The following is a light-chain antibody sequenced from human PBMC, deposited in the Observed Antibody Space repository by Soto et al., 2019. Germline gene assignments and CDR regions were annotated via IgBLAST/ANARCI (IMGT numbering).Light chain of an antibody. CDR2: AAS. J-gene: IGKJ1*01. Sequence: DIQMTQSPSSLSASVGDRVTITCRPSQSIDNFLNWYQQKPGKAPNLLIYAASSLQSGVSSRFSGSGSGTDFTLTISSLQPEDSATYYCQQSYSRPRTFGQGTKVDIK. CDR1: QSIDNF. V-gene: IGKV1-39*01. CDR3: QQSYSRPRT.